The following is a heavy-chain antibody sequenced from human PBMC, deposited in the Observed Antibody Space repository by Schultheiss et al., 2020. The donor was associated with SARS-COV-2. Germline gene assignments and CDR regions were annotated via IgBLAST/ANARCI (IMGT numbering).Heavy chain of an antibody. J-gene: IGHJ5*02. CDR1: GGSISSSNW. D-gene: IGHD2-21*01. CDR2: IYYSGST. V-gene: IGHV4-4*02. CDR3: ARGILWWQTPEYWFDP. Sequence: SETLSLTCAVSGGSISSSNWWSWVRQPPGKGLEWIGYIYYSGSTYYNPSLKSRVTISVDTSKNQFSLKLSSVTAADTAVYYCARGILWWQTPEYWFDPWGQGTLVTVSS.